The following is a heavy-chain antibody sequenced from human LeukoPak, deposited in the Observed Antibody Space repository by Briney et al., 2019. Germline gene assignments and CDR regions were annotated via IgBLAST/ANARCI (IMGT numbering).Heavy chain of an antibody. CDR3: ARAPVYGGNYLDY. J-gene: IGHJ4*02. V-gene: IGHV4-59*01. D-gene: IGHD4-23*01. CDR1: GGSFSSYY. Sequence: SETLSLTCTVSGGSFSSYYWSWIRQPPGKGLEWVGYINYSGSTKYNPYLQSRGTISVDQSKTQFSLKLSSVPAADTAVYYCARAPVYGGNYLDYWGQGTLVTVSS. CDR2: INYSGST.